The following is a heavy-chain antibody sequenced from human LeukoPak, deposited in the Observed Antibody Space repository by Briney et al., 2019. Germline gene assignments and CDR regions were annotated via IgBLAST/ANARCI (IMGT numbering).Heavy chain of an antibody. Sequence: SQTLSLTCAISGERVSSNTASWNWFRQSPSRGLEWLGRTYYRSKWSNNYAPSVRGRITINADTSRNQFSLHLNSVTPEDTAVYFCARGRDSDFEWGPYDPWGQGTLVVVSS. D-gene: IGHD4-11*01. V-gene: IGHV6-1*01. CDR3: ARGRDSDFEWGPYDP. J-gene: IGHJ5*02. CDR1: GERVSSNTAS. CDR2: TYYRSKWSN.